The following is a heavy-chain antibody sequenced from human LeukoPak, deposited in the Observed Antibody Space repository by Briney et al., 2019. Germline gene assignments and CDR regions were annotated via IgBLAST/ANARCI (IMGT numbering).Heavy chain of an antibody. CDR1: GFTFISYG. CDR3: AKEKILDWYAFDI. D-gene: IGHD3/OR15-3a*01. J-gene: IGHJ3*02. Sequence: GSLRLSFAASGFTFISYGMHWVCQAPGKGLEWVAVISYDGSNKYYADSVKGRFTISRDNSKNTLYLQMNSLRAEDTAVYYCAKEKILDWYAFDIWGQGTMVTVSS. CDR2: ISYDGSNK. V-gene: IGHV3-30*18.